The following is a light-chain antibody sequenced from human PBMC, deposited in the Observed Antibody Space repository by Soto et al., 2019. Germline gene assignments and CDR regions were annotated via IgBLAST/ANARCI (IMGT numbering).Light chain of an antibody. V-gene: IGLV2-14*01. J-gene: IGLJ2*01. CDR3: SSYTTNITPVV. Sequence: QSVLTQPASVSGSPGQSITISCTGTSGDIGGYNYVSWYQQHPGKAPKLLISEVTNRPSGVSNRFSGSKSVNTASLTISGLQDEDEADYYCSSYTTNITPVVFGGGTKVTVL. CDR1: SGDIGGYNY. CDR2: EVT.